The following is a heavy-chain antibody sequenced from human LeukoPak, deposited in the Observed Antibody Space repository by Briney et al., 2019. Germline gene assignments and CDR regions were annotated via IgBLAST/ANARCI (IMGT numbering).Heavy chain of an antibody. CDR1: GYTFTRYY. V-gene: IGHV1-2*02. D-gene: IGHD2-2*01. J-gene: IGHJ5*02. Sequence: ASVRVSCTASGYTFTRYYMHWVRQAPGQGLEWMGWINPNSGGTNYAQKFQGRVTMTRDTSISTAYMELSRLRSDDTAVYYCARGFACSSTSCYYNWFDPWGQGTLVTVSS. CDR2: INPNSGGT. CDR3: ARGFACSSTSCYYNWFDP.